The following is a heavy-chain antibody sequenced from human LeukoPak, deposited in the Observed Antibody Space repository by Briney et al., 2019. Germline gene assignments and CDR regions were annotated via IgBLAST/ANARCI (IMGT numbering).Heavy chain of an antibody. D-gene: IGHD3-10*01. Sequence: PGGSLRLSCAASGFTFSSYAMSWVRQAPGKGLECVSAITNNGGSTNYADSVKGRFTISRDNSKNTLYLQMNSLRTEDTAIYYCAKAHYYASGSYDGNWFDPWGQGTLVTVSS. J-gene: IGHJ5*02. V-gene: IGHV3-23*01. CDR1: GFTFSSYA. CDR3: AKAHYYASGSYDGNWFDP. CDR2: ITNNGGST.